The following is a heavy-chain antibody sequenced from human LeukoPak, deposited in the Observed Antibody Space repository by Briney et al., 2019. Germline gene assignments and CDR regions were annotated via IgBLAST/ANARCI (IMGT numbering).Heavy chain of an antibody. CDR1: GYTLTEVS. CDR2: FDPEDGET. D-gene: IGHD2-2*01. Sequence: PGASVKVSCKVSGYTLTEVSMHWVRQAPGKGLEWMGGFDPEDGETIYAQKFQGRVTMTEDTSTDTAYMELSSLRSEDTAVYYCATGLGVVVPTSRQNDYWGQGTLVTVSS. CDR3: ATGLGVVVPTSRQNDY. J-gene: IGHJ4*02. V-gene: IGHV1-24*01.